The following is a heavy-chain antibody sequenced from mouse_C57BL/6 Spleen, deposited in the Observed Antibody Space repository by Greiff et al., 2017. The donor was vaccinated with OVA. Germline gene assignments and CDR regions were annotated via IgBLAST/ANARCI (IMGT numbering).Heavy chain of an antibody. CDR2: IHPNSGST. J-gene: IGHJ2*01. Sequence: QVQLKQPGAELVKPGASVKLSCKASGYTFTSYWMHWVKQRPGQGLEWIGMIHPNSGSTNYNEKFKSKATLTVDKSSSTAYMQLSSLTSEDSAVYYCARSGFITTVVGYYFDYWGQGTTLTVSS. CDR1: GYTFTSYW. V-gene: IGHV1-64*01. D-gene: IGHD1-1*01. CDR3: ARSGFITTVVGYYFDY.